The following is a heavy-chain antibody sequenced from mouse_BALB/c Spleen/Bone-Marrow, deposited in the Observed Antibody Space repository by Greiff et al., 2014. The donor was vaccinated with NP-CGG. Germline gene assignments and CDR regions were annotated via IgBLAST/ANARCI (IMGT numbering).Heavy chain of an antibody. CDR1: GFSLTNYG. D-gene: IGHD1-2*01. J-gene: IGHJ4*01. CDR3: ARITTATGAMDY. V-gene: IGHV2-9*02. CDR2: IWADGST. Sequence: VHLVESGPGLVAPSQSLSITCTVSGFSLTNYGVHWVRQPPGKCLEWLGVIWADGSTNYNSALMSRLSISKDNSKSQVFFKMNSLQTDDTAMYYCARITTATGAMDYWGQGTSVTVSS.